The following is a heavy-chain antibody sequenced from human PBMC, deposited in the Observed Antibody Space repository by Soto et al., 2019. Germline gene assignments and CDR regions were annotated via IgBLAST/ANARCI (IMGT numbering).Heavy chain of an antibody. CDR1: GGSISSGDYY. CDR3: ARAPYPTYYYDSRPNADY. CDR2: IYFRGST. D-gene: IGHD3-22*01. J-gene: IGHJ4*02. Sequence: LSLTCTVFGGSISSGDYYWSWIRQPPGKGLEWIGYIYFRGSTYYNPSLKSRVTISVDTSKNQFSLKLSSVTAADTAVYYCARAPYPTYYYDSRPNADYWGQGTLVTVSS. V-gene: IGHV4-30-4*01.